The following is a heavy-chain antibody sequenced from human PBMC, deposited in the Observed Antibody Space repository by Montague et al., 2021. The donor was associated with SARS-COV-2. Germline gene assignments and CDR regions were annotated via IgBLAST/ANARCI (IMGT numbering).Heavy chain of an antibody. CDR2: SSGSDGGT. V-gene: IGHV3-23*01. CDR1: GFAFSNSA. CDR3: AKDSYYYGLGYGMDV. Sequence: SRRLSCAASGFAFSNSAMNWVRQAPGKGLEWVSGSSGSDGGTHYADSVKGRFTISRDNSKSVLYLQMNSPRAEDTALYYCAKDSYYYGLGYGMDVWGQGTTVTVSS. D-gene: IGHD3-10*01. J-gene: IGHJ6*02.